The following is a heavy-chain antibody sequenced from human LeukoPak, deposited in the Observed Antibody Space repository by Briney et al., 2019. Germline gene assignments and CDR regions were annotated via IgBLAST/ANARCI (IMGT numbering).Heavy chain of an antibody. CDR1: GYTFSDYY. J-gene: IGHJ3*02. CDR3: ARGSRDGDSTKAASDI. D-gene: IGHD5-24*01. CDR2: INPNRGGT. Sequence: ASVKVSCKASGYTFSDYYMHWVRQAPGQGLEWMGWINPNRGGTKYARKFQGRVTLTRDTSISTAYMELNRVTSDDTAVYYCARGSRDGDSTKAASDIWGQGTMVTVSS. V-gene: IGHV1-2*02.